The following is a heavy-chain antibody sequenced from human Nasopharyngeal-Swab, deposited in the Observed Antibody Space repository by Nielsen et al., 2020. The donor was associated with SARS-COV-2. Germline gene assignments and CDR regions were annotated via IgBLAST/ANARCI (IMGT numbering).Heavy chain of an antibody. CDR1: GGSISSSSSY. CDR3: ARRSLLWFGELSPFDY. V-gene: IGHV4-39*01. Sequence: SETLSLTCSVSGGSISSSSSYWGWIRQPPGRGLEWIGSFYSGTTYSTPSLQSRVTISVDTSKNQFSLKLRSVTAADTAVYYCARRSLLWFGELSPFDYWGQGTLVTVSS. D-gene: IGHD3-10*01. J-gene: IGHJ4*02. CDR2: FYSGTT.